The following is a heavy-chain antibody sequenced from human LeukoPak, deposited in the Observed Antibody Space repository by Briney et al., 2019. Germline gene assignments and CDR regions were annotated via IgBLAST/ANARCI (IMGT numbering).Heavy chain of an antibody. V-gene: IGHV4-34*01. D-gene: IGHD4-17*01. CDR2: IYHSGST. Sequence: SETLSLTCAVYGGSFSGYYWSWVRQPPGKGLEWIGEIYHSGSTNYNPSLKSRVTISVDKSKNQFSLKLSSVTAADTAVYSCARGRYGDYERYFDYWSQGTLVTVSS. CDR3: ARGRYGDYERYFDY. CDR1: GGSFSGYY. J-gene: IGHJ4*02.